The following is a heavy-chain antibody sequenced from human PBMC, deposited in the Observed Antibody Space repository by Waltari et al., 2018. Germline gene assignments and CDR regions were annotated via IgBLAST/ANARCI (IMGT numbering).Heavy chain of an antibody. CDR2: LYHSGST. CDR1: GGSISSGGYS. Sequence: QLQLQESGSGLVKPSQTLSLTCAVSGGSISSGGYSWSWIRQPPGKGLAWIGYLYHSGSTCYNPALKSRVTMSVDRSKNQCSLKLSSLTAADTAVFYCARMVRGYCCSTSCHTDHWGQGTLVTVSS. V-gene: IGHV4-30-2*01. D-gene: IGHD2-2*01. CDR3: ARMVRGYCCSTSCHTDH. J-gene: IGHJ4*02.